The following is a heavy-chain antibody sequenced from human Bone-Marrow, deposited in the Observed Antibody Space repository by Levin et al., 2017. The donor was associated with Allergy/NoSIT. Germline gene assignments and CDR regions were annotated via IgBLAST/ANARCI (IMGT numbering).Heavy chain of an antibody. CDR3: ARDRGRGSFDY. J-gene: IGHJ4*02. CDR2: ISSSSSYI. D-gene: IGHD3-10*01. CDR1: GFTFSSYS. Sequence: GESLKISCAASGFTFSSYSMNWVRQAPGKGLEWVSSISSSSSYIYYADSVKGRFTISRDNAKNSLYLQMNSLRAEDTAVYYCARDRGRGSFDYWGQGTLVTVSS. V-gene: IGHV3-21*01.